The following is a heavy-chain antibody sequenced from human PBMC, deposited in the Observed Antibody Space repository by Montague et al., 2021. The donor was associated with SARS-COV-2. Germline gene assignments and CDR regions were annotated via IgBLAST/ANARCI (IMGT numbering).Heavy chain of an antibody. J-gene: IGHJ4*02. Sequence: DPLSLTCSVSGDSLTYFYWSWLRQTPGKGLEWIGYIFYSGSTKYNPSLQSRVTFSVDTSRNQFSLNLDSVTAADTGVYYCARGATRSFDHWGQGVLVTVSS. V-gene: IGHV4-59*01. CDR3: ARGATRSFDH. CDR1: GDSLTYFY. CDR2: IFYSGST. D-gene: IGHD1-1*01.